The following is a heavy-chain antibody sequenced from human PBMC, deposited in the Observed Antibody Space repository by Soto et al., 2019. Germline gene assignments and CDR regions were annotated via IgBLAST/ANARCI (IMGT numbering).Heavy chain of an antibody. V-gene: IGHV3-53*01. CDR2: IYSGGST. D-gene: IGHD2-15*01. J-gene: IGHJ4*02. CDR1: GFTVSSNY. CDR3: ARELGYCSGGSCNYHFDY. Sequence: EVQLVESGGLIQPGGSLRLSCAASGFTVSSNYMSWVRQAPGKGLEWVSVIYSGGSTYYADSVKGRFTISRDNSKNTLYLQMNSLRAEDTAVYYCARELGYCSGGSCNYHFDYWGQGTLVTVSS.